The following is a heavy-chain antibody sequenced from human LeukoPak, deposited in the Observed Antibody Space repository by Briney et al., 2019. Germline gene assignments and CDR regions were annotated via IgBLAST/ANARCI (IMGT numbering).Heavy chain of an antibody. D-gene: IGHD3-10*01. CDR3: ARDGDGSGSPDY. CDR2: IIPIFGTA. V-gene: IGHV1-69*01. Sequence: ASVKVSCKASGRTFSSYAISWVRQAPGQGLEWMGGIIPIFGTANYAQKFQGRVTITADESTSTAYMELSSLRSEDTAVYYCARDGDGSGSPDYWGQGTLVTVSS. J-gene: IGHJ4*02. CDR1: GRTFSSYA.